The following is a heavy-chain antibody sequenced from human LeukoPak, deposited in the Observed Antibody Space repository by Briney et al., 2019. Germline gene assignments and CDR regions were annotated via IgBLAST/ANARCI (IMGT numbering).Heavy chain of an antibody. D-gene: IGHD6-19*01. J-gene: IGHJ4*02. CDR2: RHHSGSS. V-gene: IGHV4-59*01. CDR1: GGSISSYY. CDR3: ARVVGSGCNYFDS. Sequence: PSETLSLTCTVSGGSISSYYWSWLRQPPGKGLEWIAYRHHSGSSNYNPSLESRVTVSVGTSNNQFSLRVTSVTAADTAVYYCARVVGSGCNYFDSWGQGTLVTVSS.